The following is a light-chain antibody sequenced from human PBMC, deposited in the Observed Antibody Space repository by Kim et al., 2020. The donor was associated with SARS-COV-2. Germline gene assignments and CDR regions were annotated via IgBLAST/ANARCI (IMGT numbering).Light chain of an antibody. CDR3: MQATQFPWT. Sequence: PSSISCRSSQSLRHSEGNTFVSWRQQRPGQPPRLLSYKISNRFSGVPDRVSGSGTGTDFTLKISRVEAEDVGVYYCMQATQFPWTFGQGTKVDIK. CDR2: KIS. V-gene: IGKV2-24*01. CDR1: QSLRHSEGNTF. J-gene: IGKJ1*01.